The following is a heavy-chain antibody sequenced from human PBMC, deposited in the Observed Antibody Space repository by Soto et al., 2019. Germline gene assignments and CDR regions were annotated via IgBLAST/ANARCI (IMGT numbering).Heavy chain of an antibody. CDR1: GFTFSSYG. CDR2: ISGSGGST. CDR3: AKDTRLRLGDLPFAAFDY. Sequence: PGGSLRLSCAASGFTFSSYGMSWVRQAPGKGLEWVSGISGSGGSTYYADSVRGRFTISRDNSKNTLYLQMSSLRAEDPAVYYCAKDTRLRLGDLPFAAFDYWGQGTLVTVSS. V-gene: IGHV3-23*01. J-gene: IGHJ4*02. D-gene: IGHD3-16*02.